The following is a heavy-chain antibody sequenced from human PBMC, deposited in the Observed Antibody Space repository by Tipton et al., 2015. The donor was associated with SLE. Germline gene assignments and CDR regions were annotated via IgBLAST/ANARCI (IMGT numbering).Heavy chain of an antibody. D-gene: IGHD6-19*01. CDR2: IRYVGTNT. J-gene: IGHJ6*02. CDR3: AKDARYSSDSRGMDV. CDR1: GFTFSSYG. V-gene: IGHV3-30*02. Sequence: SLRLSCAASGFTFSSYGMHWVRQAPGKGLEWVAFIRYVGTNTLYADSVKGRFTISRDNSKNMLYLEMSSLRAEDTAIYYCAKDARYSSDSRGMDVWGQGTTVTVSS.